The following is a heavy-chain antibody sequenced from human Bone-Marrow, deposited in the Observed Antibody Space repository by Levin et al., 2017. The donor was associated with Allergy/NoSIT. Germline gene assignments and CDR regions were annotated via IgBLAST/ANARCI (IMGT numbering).Heavy chain of an antibody. V-gene: IGHV3-7*01. D-gene: IGHD3-10*01. J-gene: IGHJ4*02. CDR1: GFTFGSHW. CDR2: LKQDGSVE. CDR3: ARIPGAETHYDY. Sequence: GESLKISCAASGFTFGSHWMSWVRQAPGKGLEWVASLKQDGSVEHYVDSVRGRFTISRDNAKNSMYLQMSSLRAEDTAVYYCARIPGAETHYDYWGQGSLVTVSS.